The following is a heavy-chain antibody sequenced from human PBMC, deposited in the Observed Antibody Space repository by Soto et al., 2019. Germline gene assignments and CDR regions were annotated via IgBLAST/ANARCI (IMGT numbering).Heavy chain of an antibody. Sequence: SETLSLTCAVYGGSFSGYYWSWIRQPPGKGLEWIGEINHSGSTNYNPSLKSRVTISVDTSKNQFSLKLSPVTAADTAVYYCARLPRNRGQGKDIWGQGTTVTVSS. J-gene: IGHJ3*02. CDR3: ARLPRNRGQGKDI. CDR1: GGSFSGYY. V-gene: IGHV4-34*01. CDR2: INHSGST.